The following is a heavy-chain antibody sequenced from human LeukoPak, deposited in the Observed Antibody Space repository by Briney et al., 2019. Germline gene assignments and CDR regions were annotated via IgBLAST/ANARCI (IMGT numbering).Heavy chain of an antibody. Sequence: GGSLRLSCVASGYTFSNYAMHWVRQAPGKGLEYVSGINSNGGSTQYASSVKGRFTISRDNSKNTLYLQMNSLRAEDTAVYYCAKGITFGGVIAYDAFDIWGQGTMVTVSS. D-gene: IGHD3-16*02. J-gene: IGHJ3*02. CDR3: AKGITFGGVIAYDAFDI. V-gene: IGHV3-64*01. CDR2: INSNGGST. CDR1: GYTFSNYA.